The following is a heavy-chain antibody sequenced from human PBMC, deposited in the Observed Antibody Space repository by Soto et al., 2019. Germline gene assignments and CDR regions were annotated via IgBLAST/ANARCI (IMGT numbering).Heavy chain of an antibody. V-gene: IGHV4-39*01. CDR1: GGSISSTNHY. CDR2: IYYSGLT. D-gene: IGHD3-22*01. J-gene: IGHJ4*02. Sequence: SETLSLTCTVSGGSISSTNHYWGWIRQPPGKGLEWIGEIYYSGLTRYNPSLKSRVTISVDTSKDQFSLKLSSVTAADTAVYYCARHGYYYDSTGYYYFVWGQGTLVTVSS. CDR3: ARHGYYYDSTGYYYFV.